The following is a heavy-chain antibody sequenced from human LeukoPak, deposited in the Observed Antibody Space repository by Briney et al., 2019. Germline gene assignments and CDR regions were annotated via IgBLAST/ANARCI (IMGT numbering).Heavy chain of an antibody. CDR2: IVPIFGTA. Sequence: SVKVSCKASGGTFSSYAISWVRQAPGQGLEWMGGIVPIFGTANYAQKFQGRVTITADESTSTAYMELSSLRSEDTAVYYCARALVPAAITSGYYYMDVWGKGTTVTVSS. CDR3: ARALVPAAITSGYYYMDV. D-gene: IGHD2-2*01. J-gene: IGHJ6*03. CDR1: GGTFSSYA. V-gene: IGHV1-69*01.